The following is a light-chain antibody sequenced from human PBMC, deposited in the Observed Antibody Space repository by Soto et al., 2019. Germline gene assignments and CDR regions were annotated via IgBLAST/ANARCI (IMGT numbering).Light chain of an antibody. CDR1: QSVSSSF. J-gene: IGKJ1*01. CDR2: GAS. CDR3: QQRSNWPRT. Sequence: EIVLTQSPGILSLSPGERATPSCRASQSVSSSFLDWYQQKPGQAPRLLIYGASSRATGIPDRFSGSGSGTDFTLTISRLEPEDFAVYYCQQRSNWPRTFGQGTKVDIK. V-gene: IGKV3D-20*02.